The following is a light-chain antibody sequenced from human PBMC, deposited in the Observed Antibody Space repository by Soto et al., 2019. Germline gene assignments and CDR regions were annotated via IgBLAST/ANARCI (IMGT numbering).Light chain of an antibody. V-gene: IGLV1-47*01. Sequence: QSVLTQPPSASGTPGQRVTISCSGSNSKTGSNYVHCYQHLPGTAPKLLIYRNNQRPSGVPDRFFGSKSGTSASLAISGLRSEDEADYYCAAWDDSLSGFYVFGTGTKVTGL. CDR1: NSKTGSNY. CDR3: AAWDDSLSGFYV. J-gene: IGLJ1*01. CDR2: RNN.